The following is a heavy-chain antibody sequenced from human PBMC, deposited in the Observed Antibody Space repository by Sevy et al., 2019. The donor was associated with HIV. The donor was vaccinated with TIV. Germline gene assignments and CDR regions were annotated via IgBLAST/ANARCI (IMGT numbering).Heavy chain of an antibody. Sequence: GGSLRLSCAASGFTVSSNYMSWVRQAPGKGLEWVSVIYSGGSTYYADSVKGRFTISRDNSKNTLYLQMTSLRAEDTAVYYCARDDIAAAGSDYWGQGTLVTVSS. CDR3: ARDDIAAAGSDY. CDR1: GFTVSSNY. D-gene: IGHD6-13*01. J-gene: IGHJ4*02. V-gene: IGHV3-53*01. CDR2: IYSGGST.